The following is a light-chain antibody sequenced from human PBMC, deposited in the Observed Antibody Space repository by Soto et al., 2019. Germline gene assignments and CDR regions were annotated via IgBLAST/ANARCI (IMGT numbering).Light chain of an antibody. CDR1: SSDIGAFDY. V-gene: IGLV2-14*01. CDR2: EVS. Sequence: QSALTQPASVSGSPGQSITISCTGTSSDIGAFDYVSWYQQHPGKAPKLMIYEVSNRPSGVSNRFSGSKSDNTASLTISGLQAEDEADYYCSSYTISTSFVVFGGGNKLTVL. CDR3: SSYTISTSFVV. J-gene: IGLJ2*01.